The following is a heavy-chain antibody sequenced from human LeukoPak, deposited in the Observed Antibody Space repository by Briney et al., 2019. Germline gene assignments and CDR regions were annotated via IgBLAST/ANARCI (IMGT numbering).Heavy chain of an antibody. J-gene: IGHJ3*02. D-gene: IGHD3-16*01. CDR1: GGSISSSSYY. CDR2: IYYSGST. CDR3: ARDGIMITFGGVTAAFDI. V-gene: IGHV4-39*02. Sequence: PSETLSLTCTVSGGSISSSSYYWGWIRQPPGEGLEWIGSIYYSGSTYYNPSLKSRVTISVDTSKNQFSLKLSSVTAADTAVYYCARDGIMITFGGVTAAFDIWGQGTMVTVSS.